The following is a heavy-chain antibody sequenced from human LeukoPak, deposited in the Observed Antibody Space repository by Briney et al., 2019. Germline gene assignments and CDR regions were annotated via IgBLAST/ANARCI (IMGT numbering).Heavy chain of an antibody. V-gene: IGHV4-59*01. D-gene: IGHD4-17*01. CDR1: GGSISSYY. Sequence: SETLSLTCTVSGGSISSYYWSWLRQPPGKGLEWIGYIYYSGSTNYNPSLKSRVTISVDTSKNQFSLKLSSVTAADTAVYYCARAPYGDYDDAFDIGGQGTMVTVSS. J-gene: IGHJ3*02. CDR3: ARAPYGDYDDAFDI. CDR2: IYYSGST.